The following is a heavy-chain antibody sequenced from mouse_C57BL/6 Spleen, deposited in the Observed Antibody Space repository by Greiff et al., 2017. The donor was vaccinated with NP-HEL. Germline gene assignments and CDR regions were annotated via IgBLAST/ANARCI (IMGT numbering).Heavy chain of an antibody. CDR1: GYTFTSYW. D-gene: IGHD3-3*01. J-gene: IGHJ4*01. CDR2: IDPYDSYT. V-gene: IGHV1-69*01. Sequence: VQLQQPGAELVMPGASVKLSCKASGYTFTSYWMHWVKQRPGQGLEWIGEIDPYDSYTNYNQKFKGKSTLTVDNSSSTAYMQLSSLTSEDSAVYYCARSPGTYYAMDYWGQGTSVTVSS. CDR3: ARSPGTYYAMDY.